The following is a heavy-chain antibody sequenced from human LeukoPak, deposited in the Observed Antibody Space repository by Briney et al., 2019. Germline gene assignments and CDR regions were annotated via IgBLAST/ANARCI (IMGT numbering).Heavy chain of an antibody. J-gene: IGHJ4*02. V-gene: IGHV1-2*02. CDR2: INPNSGGT. CDR3: ARTYSGYDPNEHFDY. Sequence: ASVKVSCKASGYTFTGYYMHWVRQAPGQGLEWMGWINPNSGGTNYAQKFQGRVTMTRDTSISTAYMELSGLRSDDTAVYYCARTYSGYDPNEHFDYWGQGTLVTVSS. CDR1: GYTFTGYY. D-gene: IGHD5-12*01.